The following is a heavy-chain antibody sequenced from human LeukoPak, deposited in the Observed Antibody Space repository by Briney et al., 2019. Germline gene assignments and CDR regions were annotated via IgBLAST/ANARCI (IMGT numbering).Heavy chain of an antibody. D-gene: IGHD3-9*01. Sequence: GGSLRLSCAASGFTFSSYWMSWVRQAPGKGLEWVSGISWNSGSIGYADSVKGRFTISRDNAKNSLYLQMNSLRAEDTALYYCAKGLHYDILTGHLVFDYWGQGTLVTVSS. V-gene: IGHV3-9*01. CDR2: ISWNSGSI. J-gene: IGHJ4*02. CDR3: AKGLHYDILTGHLVFDY. CDR1: GFTFSSYW.